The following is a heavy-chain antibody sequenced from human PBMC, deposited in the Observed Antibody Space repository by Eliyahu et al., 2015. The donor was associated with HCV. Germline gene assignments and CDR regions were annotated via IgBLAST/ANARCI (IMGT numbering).Heavy chain of an antibody. D-gene: IGHD6-6*01. J-gene: IGHJ2*01. CDR1: GXSFXGYY. CDR2: INHTGGT. Sequence: QVQLQQWGAGLLXPSEXLSXXCAXXGXSFXGYYGXWIRQPPGKGLEWIGEINHTGGTSYNPSLKSRVTISLDTSKNQFSLKLISVTAADTAVYYCARGQLGEYYFDLWGRGTLVTVSS. V-gene: IGHV4-34*02. CDR3: ARGQLGEYYFDL.